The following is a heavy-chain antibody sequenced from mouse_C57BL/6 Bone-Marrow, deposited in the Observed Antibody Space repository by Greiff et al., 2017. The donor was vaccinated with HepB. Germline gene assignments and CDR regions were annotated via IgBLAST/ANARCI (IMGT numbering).Heavy chain of an antibody. CDR2: IWTGGGT. J-gene: IGHJ4*01. CDR1: GFSLTSYA. Sequence: VQLQESGPGLVAPSQSLSITCTVSGFSLTSYAISWVRQPPGKGLEWLGVIWTGGGTNYNSALKSRLSISKDNSKSQVFLKMNSLQTDDTARYYCARNSGDYDEGYAMDYWGQGTSVTVSS. V-gene: IGHV2-9-1*01. CDR3: ARNSGDYDEGYAMDY. D-gene: IGHD2-4*01.